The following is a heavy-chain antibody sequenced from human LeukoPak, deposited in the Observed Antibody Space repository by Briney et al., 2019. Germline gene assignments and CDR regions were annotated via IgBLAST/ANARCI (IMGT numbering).Heavy chain of an antibody. CDR3: ARDLAWGAFDY. D-gene: IGHD7-27*01. J-gene: IGHJ4*02. CDR1: GFTFSDYY. CDR2: ISSSGSTT. Sequence: GGSLRLSCAASGFTFSDYYMSWIRQAPGKGLEWVSYISSSGSTTYYADSVKGRFTISRDDSKNTLSLQMNSLRVEDTAVYHCARDLAWGAFDYWGQGTLVTVSS. V-gene: IGHV3-11*01.